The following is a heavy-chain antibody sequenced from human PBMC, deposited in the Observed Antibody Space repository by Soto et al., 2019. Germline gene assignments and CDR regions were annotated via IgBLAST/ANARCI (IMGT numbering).Heavy chain of an antibody. CDR1: GGSTSSGAYY. CDR3: ARYFFDSSGYSNWFDS. V-gene: IGHV4-31*03. Sequence: QVQLQESGPGLVKPSQTLSLTCTVSGGSTSSGAYYWGWIRQHSGKGLEWIWYMHYSGSAYYNPSLKSRVTISVDTSMNQFSLKLSSVTAADTAMYYCARYFFDSSGYSNWFDSWGQGTLVTVSS. CDR2: MHYSGSA. D-gene: IGHD3-22*01. J-gene: IGHJ5*01.